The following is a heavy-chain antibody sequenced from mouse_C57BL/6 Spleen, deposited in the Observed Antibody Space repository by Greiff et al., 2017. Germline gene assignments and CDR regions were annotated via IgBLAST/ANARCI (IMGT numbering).Heavy chain of an antibody. CDR1: GFTFSSYT. CDR3: ARREPWYFDV. J-gene: IGHJ1*03. CDR2: ISGGGGNT. V-gene: IGHV5-9*01. Sequence: EVKLMESGGGLVKPGGSLKLSCAASGFTFSSYTMSWVRQTPEKRLEWVATISGGGGNTYYPDSVKGRFTISRDNAKNTLYLQMSSLRSEDTALYYCARREPWYFDVWGTGTTVTVSS.